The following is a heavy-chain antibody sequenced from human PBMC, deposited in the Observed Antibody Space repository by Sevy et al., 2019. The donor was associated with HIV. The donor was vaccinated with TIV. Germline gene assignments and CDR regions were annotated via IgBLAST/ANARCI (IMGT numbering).Heavy chain of an antibody. J-gene: IGHJ6*03. D-gene: IGHD1-7*01. CDR1: GDSISSYY. V-gene: IGHV4-4*07. CDR2: IYPSGST. Sequence: SGTLSLTCTVSGDSISSYYWSWIRQPAGKGLEWIGRIYPSGSTNYNPSLKSRVTMSLDTSKNQFSLKLNSLTAADTAVYYCARDIRNYYDYYYMDVWGKGTTVTVSS. CDR3: ARDIRNYYDYYYMDV.